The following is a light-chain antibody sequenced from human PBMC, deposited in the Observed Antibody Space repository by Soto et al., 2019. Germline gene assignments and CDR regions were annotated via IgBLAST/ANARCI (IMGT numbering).Light chain of an antibody. V-gene: IGKV1-33*01. CDR1: QAISNY. Sequence: DIQMTQSPSSLSASVGDRVTITCQASQAISNYLNWYQQKPGKAPKLLIYDASNLETGVPSRFSGSGSGTDFTVTISSLQPEDIATYNCQQYDNIPYTFGQGTKLEIK. CDR2: DAS. CDR3: QQYDNIPYT. J-gene: IGKJ2*01.